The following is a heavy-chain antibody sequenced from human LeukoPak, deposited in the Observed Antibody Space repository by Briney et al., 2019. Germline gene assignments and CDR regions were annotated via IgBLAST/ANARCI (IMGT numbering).Heavy chain of an antibody. CDR3: AKSVGAVVVKLFGY. V-gene: IGHV3-74*01. Sequence: PTGGSLRLSCAGSGLIFSSHWMHWVRQAPGKGLVWVSRITNDGSSTTYADSVKGRFTISRDNSKNTLYLQMNSLRAEDTAVYYCAKSVGAVVVKLFGYWGQGTLVTVSS. D-gene: IGHD2-21*01. CDR1: GLIFSSHW. J-gene: IGHJ4*02. CDR2: ITNDGSST.